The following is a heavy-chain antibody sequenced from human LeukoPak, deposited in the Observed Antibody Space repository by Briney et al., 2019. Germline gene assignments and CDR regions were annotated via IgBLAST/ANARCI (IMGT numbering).Heavy chain of an antibody. D-gene: IGHD3-10*01. J-gene: IGHJ4*02. CDR2: IWPDGSNQ. CDR3: ARNRGPYASGRSYLDY. CDR1: GFTFSGNG. V-gene: IGHV3-33*01. Sequence: GSSLRLSCAASGFTFSGNGMHWVRQAPGKGLEWVAIIWPDGSNQYYVDSVKGRFTISRDNSKNTLYLQMNGLRAEDTAVYFCARNRGPYASGRSYLDYWGQGTLVTVSS.